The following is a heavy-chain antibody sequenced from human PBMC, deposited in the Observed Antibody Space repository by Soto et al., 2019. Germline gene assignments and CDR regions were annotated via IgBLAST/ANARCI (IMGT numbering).Heavy chain of an antibody. Sequence: QVQLVESGGGVVQPGRSLRLSCAASGFTFSSYAMHWVRQAPGKGLEWVAVISHDGSNKYYADSVKGRFIMSRDNSKNTLYLQMNSLRAEDTAVYYCARGAGYSCGWGTFDYWGQGTLVTVSS. V-gene: IGHV3-30-3*01. CDR2: ISHDGSNK. CDR1: GFTFSSYA. D-gene: IGHD6-19*01. J-gene: IGHJ4*02. CDR3: ARGAGYSCGWGTFDY.